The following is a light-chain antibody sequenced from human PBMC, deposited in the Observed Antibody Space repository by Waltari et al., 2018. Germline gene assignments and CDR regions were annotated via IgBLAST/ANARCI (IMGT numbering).Light chain of an antibody. CDR2: WAS. CDR1: PSLSYRSNNRNN. V-gene: IGKV4-1*01. J-gene: IGKJ3*01. CDR3: QQYYSFPFT. Sequence: DIVLTQSPDSLGVSLGARAITNCKSSPSLSYRSNNRNNLSWHQQKPGQPPKLLVYWASTREAGVPDRFSGSGSGTDFTLTISSLQAEDVAVYYCQQYYSFPFTFGPGTKVDIK.